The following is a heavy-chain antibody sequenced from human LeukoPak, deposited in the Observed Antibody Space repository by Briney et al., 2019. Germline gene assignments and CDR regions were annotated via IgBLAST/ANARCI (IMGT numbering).Heavy chain of an antibody. V-gene: IGHV3-7*05. J-gene: IGHJ3*01. CDR1: GFTFRTYW. Sequence: GGSLRLPCAASGFTFRTYWMTWVRQAPGKGLEWVANIKQDGSEKYYVDSVRGRFTISRDNANNSLSLQMNSLGAEDTAVYYCARVANAVNDFWGQGTMVTVSP. D-gene: IGHD4-17*01. CDR3: ARVANAVNDF. CDR2: IKQDGSEK.